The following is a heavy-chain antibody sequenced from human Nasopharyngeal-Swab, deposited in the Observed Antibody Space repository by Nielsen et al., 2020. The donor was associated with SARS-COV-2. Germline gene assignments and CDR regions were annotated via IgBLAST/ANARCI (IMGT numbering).Heavy chain of an antibody. CDR3: ARDGLDYDFWSAYFMDV. Sequence: GGSLRLSCAASGFTFNNYNFNWVRQAPGKGLEWVSSISSSSSNIYYADSVKGRFTISRDNAKNSLYLQMNSLRAEDTAVYYCARDGLDYDFWSAYFMDVWGQGTPVTVSS. V-gene: IGHV3-21*01. CDR1: GFTFNNYN. CDR2: ISSSSSNI. J-gene: IGHJ6*02. D-gene: IGHD3-3*01.